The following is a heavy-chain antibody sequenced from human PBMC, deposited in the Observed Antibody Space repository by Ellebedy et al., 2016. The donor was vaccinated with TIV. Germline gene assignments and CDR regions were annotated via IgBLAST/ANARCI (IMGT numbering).Heavy chain of an antibody. D-gene: IGHD3-9*01. J-gene: IGHJ6*02. Sequence: AASVKVSCKASGFTFTSSAMQWVRQARGQRLEWIGWIVVGSGNTNYAQKFQERVTITRDMSTSTAYMELSSLRSDDTAVYYCARGSYDILTGQNYGMDVWGQGTTVTVSS. CDR2: IVVGSGNT. CDR1: GFTFTSSA. V-gene: IGHV1-58*02. CDR3: ARGSYDILTGQNYGMDV.